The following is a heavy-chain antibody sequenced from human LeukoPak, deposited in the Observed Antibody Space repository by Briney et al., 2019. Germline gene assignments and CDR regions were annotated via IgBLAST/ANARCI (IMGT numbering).Heavy chain of an antibody. CDR1: GYTFTGYY. V-gene: IGHV1-2*02. Sequence: GASVKVSCKASGYTFTGYYMHWVRQAPGQGLEGMGWINPNSGGTNYAQKFQGRVTMTRDTSISTAYMELSRLRSDDTAVYYCARAAGYYDSSGYRRANWFDPWGQGTLVTVSS. J-gene: IGHJ5*02. D-gene: IGHD3-22*01. CDR2: INPNSGGT. CDR3: ARAAGYYDSSGYRRANWFDP.